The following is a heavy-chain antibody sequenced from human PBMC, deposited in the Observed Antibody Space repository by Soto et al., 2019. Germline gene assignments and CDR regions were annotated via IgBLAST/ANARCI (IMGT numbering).Heavy chain of an antibody. CDR3: AREIPKYDFWSGCYLDY. V-gene: IGHV1-2*04. CDR1: GYTFTGYY. J-gene: IGHJ4*02. CDR2: INPNSGGT. Sequence: ASVKVSCKASGYTFTGYYMHWVRQAPGQGLEWMGWINPNSGGTNYAQKFQGWVTMTRDTSISTAYMELSRLRSDDTAVYYCAREIPKYDFWSGCYLDYWGQGTLVTVSS. D-gene: IGHD3-3*01.